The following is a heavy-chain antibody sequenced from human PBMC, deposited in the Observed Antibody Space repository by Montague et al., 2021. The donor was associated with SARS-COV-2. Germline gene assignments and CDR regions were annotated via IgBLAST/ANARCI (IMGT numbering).Heavy chain of an antibody. V-gene: IGHV4-39*01. Sequence: SETLSLTCTVSGVLVLRSRSEEHSTDLPSGEELAWLGSLQKNSSTYYNPSLPSRITISVDTSNNQFAVKLTFVSAADPAVYFCARRESGWLDAFDIWGRGTMVTVSS. CDR1: GVLVLRSRSE. CDR2: LQKNSST. CDR3: ARRESGWLDAFDI. J-gene: IGHJ3*02. D-gene: IGHD6-19*01.